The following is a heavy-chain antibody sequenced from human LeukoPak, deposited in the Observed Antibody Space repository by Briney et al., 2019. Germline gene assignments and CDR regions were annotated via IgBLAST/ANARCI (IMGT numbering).Heavy chain of an antibody. J-gene: IGHJ3*02. CDR2: IYYSGST. V-gene: IGHV4-59*01. Sequence: SETLSLTCTVSGGSISSYYWSWIRQPPRKVLEWNGYIYYSGSTNYNPSLRSRVTISVDTSKNQFSLKLSSVTAADTAVYYCARVSSSWSDAFDIWGQGTMVTVSS. CDR3: ARVSSSWSDAFDI. D-gene: IGHD6-13*01. CDR1: GGSISSYY.